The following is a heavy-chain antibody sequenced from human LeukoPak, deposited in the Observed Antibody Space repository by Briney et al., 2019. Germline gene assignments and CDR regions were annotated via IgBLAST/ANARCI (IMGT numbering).Heavy chain of an antibody. CDR3: ATDPRPYCSGNICYSADRFDF. CDR1: GFTFSSYF. D-gene: IGHD2-15*01. Sequence: GGSLRLSCAASGFTFSSYFMNWVRQAPGKGLEWVSSIGSSSAYIYYADSVKGRFTISRDNAKNSLYLQMNSLRVEDTAVYYCATDPRPYCSGNICYSADRFDFWGQGTLVTVSS. CDR2: IGSSSAYI. V-gene: IGHV3-21*01. J-gene: IGHJ4*02.